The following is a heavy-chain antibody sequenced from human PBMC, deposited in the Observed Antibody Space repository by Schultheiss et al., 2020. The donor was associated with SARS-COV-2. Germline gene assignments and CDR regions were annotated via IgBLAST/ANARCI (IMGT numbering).Heavy chain of an antibody. CDR1: GGSISSGSYY. D-gene: IGHD2-15*01. Sequence: QTLSLTCTVSGGSISSGSYYWSWIRQPAGKGLEWIGRIYTSGSTNYNPSLKSRVTISVDTSKNQFSLKLSSVTAADTAVYYCARGFQYCSGGSCYYYYGMDVWGQGTTVTVSS. CDR2: IYTSGST. J-gene: IGHJ6*02. V-gene: IGHV4-61*02. CDR3: ARGFQYCSGGSCYYYYGMDV.